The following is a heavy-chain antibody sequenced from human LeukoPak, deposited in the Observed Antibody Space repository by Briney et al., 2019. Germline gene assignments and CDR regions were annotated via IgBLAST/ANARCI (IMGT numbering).Heavy chain of an antibody. V-gene: IGHV4-34*01. Sequence: SETLSLTCAVYGGSFSGYYWSWIRQPPGKGLEWIGEINHSGSTNYNPSLKSRVTISIDTSKNQFSLKLSSVTAADTAVYYCASLEWSSTYYYYMDVWGKGTTVTVSS. J-gene: IGHJ6*03. D-gene: IGHD3-3*01. CDR3: ASLEWSSTYYYYMDV. CDR1: GGSFSGYY. CDR2: INHSGST.